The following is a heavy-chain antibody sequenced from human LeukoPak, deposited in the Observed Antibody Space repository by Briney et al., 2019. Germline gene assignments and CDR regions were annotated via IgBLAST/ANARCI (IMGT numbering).Heavy chain of an antibody. CDR2: ISYDGSNK. J-gene: IGHJ4*02. CDR3: AKGLATMVRGVIQPTDY. Sequence: GGSLRLSCAASGFTLSSYGMHWVRQAQGKGLEWVAVISYDGSNKYYADSVKGRFTISRDNSKNTLYLQMNSLRAEDTAVYYCAKGLATMVRGVIQPTDYWGQGTLVTVSS. V-gene: IGHV3-30*18. D-gene: IGHD3-10*01. CDR1: GFTLSSYG.